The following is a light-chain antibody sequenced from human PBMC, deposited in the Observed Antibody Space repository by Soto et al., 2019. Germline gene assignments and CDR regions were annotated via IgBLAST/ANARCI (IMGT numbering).Light chain of an antibody. V-gene: IGKV1-5*03. Sequence: DIQMTQSPSTLSASVGDRVTITCRATQSISNSLAWYQQKPGNATKLLIYEASSLESGVPSRFSGSGSGTEFTLTITRLQPDDFATYYCQHYSSLRTFGQGTKVEIK. CDR1: QSISNS. CDR2: EAS. CDR3: QHYSSLRT. J-gene: IGKJ1*01.